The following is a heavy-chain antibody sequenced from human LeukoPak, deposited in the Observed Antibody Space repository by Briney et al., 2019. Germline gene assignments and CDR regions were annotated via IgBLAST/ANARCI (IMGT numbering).Heavy chain of an antibody. D-gene: IGHD3-9*01. Sequence: GGSLRLSCVASGFTFSAYYMFWVRQDAGKGLMWVSRITGDGSATTYADTVQGRFIVSRDNSKNTLYLQMNSLRAEDTAVYYCAREFYDILTGYFGHYFDYWGQGTLVTVSS. J-gene: IGHJ4*02. CDR2: ITGDGSAT. CDR1: GFTFSAYY. CDR3: AREFYDILTGYFGHYFDY. V-gene: IGHV3-74*01.